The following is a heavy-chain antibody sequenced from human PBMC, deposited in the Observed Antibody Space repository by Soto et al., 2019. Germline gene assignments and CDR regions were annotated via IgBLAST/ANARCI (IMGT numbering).Heavy chain of an antibody. CDR2: IYYSGST. CDR1: GGSVSSSSYY. CDR3: ARGGQVLLWFGESRTYYYYYGMDV. V-gene: IGHV4-39*01. Sequence: SETLSLTCTVSGGSVSSSSYYWGWIRQPPGKGLEWIASIYYSGSTYYNPSLKSRVTVSVDTSKNQFSLKLSSVTAADTGVYYCARGGQVLLWFGESRTYYYYYGMDVWGQGTTVTVSS. D-gene: IGHD3-10*01. J-gene: IGHJ6*02.